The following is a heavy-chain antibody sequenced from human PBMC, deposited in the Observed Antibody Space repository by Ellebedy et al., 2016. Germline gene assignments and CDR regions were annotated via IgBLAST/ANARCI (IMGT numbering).Heavy chain of an antibody. CDR3: TRDPRLADY. Sequence: GESLKISXAASGFTFSDYYMTWIRQAPGKGLECVSYISGDSRYTNYADSLKGRFTISRDNAKNTLYLQMNSLRVEDTAVYYCTRDPRLADYWGQGTLVTVSS. CDR2: ISGDSRYT. J-gene: IGHJ4*02. V-gene: IGHV3-11*05. D-gene: IGHD6-19*01. CDR1: GFTFSDYY.